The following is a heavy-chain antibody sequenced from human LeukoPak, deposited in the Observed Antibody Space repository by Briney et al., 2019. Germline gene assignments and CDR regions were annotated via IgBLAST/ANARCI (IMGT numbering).Heavy chain of an antibody. CDR3: ARETAAARKGSWFDP. D-gene: IGHD6-13*01. J-gene: IGHJ5*02. CDR1: GGSFSGYY. CDR2: INHSGST. V-gene: IGHV4-34*01. Sequence: SETLSLTCAAYGGSFSGYYWSWIRQPPGKGLEWIGEINHSGSTNYNPSLKSRVTISVDTTKNQFSLKLNSVTAADTAVYYCARETAAARKGSWFDPWGQGTLVTVSS.